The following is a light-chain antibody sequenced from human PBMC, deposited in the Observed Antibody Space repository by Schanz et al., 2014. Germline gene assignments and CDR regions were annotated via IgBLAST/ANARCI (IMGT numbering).Light chain of an antibody. Sequence: DIQMTQSPSTLSASVGDRVTITCRASQSISSWLAWYQQKPGKAPKLLIYDASILESGVPSRFSGSGSGTEFTLTISSLQPDDFATYYCQQYNNFWGFGQGTKVEIK. CDR1: QSISSW. CDR2: DAS. V-gene: IGKV1-5*01. CDR3: QQYNNFWG. J-gene: IGKJ1*01.